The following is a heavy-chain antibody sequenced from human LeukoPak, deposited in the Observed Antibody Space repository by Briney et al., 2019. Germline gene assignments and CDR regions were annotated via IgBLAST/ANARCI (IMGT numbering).Heavy chain of an antibody. CDR2: ISSSSTFI. CDR3: ARGYSSGLYGAEYFQN. J-gene: IGHJ1*01. D-gene: IGHD6-19*01. Sequence: GGSLRLSCAASGFTFSSYAMNWVRQAPGKGLEWVSFISSSSTFIYYADSVKGRFTISRDNAENSLYLQMNSLRAEDTAVYFCARGYSSGLYGAEYFQNWGQGTLVTVS. CDR1: GFTFSSYA. V-gene: IGHV3-21*01.